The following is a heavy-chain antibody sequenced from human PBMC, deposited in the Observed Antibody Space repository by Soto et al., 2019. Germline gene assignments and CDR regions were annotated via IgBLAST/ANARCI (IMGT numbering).Heavy chain of an antibody. CDR2: TIPLLNVA. CDR1: GGTFSTST. J-gene: IGHJ4*02. V-gene: IGHV1-69*08. Sequence: QVQLVQSGAEVKKPGSSVKVSCKASGGTFSTSTFTWVRQAPGQGLEWMGRTIPLLNVADYAHDFQGRLTITANKSTNNTYMELTNLTSKDTAVYFCARDSPIGSTFSGYAAIDSWGQITLVTVSS. D-gene: IGHD5-12*01. CDR3: ARDSPIGSTFSGYAAIDS.